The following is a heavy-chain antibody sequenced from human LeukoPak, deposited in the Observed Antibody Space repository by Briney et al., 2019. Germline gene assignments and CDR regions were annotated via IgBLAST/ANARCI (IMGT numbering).Heavy chain of an antibody. CDR1: GFTFSSYS. V-gene: IGHV3-48*04. CDR2: ISGSSSTI. D-gene: IGHD3-10*01. J-gene: IGHJ4*02. Sequence: GGSLRLSCAASGFTFSSYSMNWVRQAPGKGLEWVSYISGSSSTIYYADSVKGRFTISRDNAKNSLYLQMNSLRGDDTAVYYCARGVYYFDYWGQGTLVTVSS. CDR3: ARGVYYFDY.